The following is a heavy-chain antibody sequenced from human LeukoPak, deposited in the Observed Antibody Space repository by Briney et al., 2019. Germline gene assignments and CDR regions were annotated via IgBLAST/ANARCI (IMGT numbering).Heavy chain of an antibody. CDR2: IHSDGTT. V-gene: IGHV3-66*01. CDR1: GFTVSSTY. J-gene: IGHJ4*02. CDR3: ARDRGDETYYDYVWGSLAPSPGDY. D-gene: IGHD3-16*01. Sequence: GGSLRLSCAASGFTVSSTYMSWVRQAPGKGLEWVSIIHSDGTTYYADSVKGRFTISRDNAKNSLYLQMNSLRAEDTAVYYCARDRGDETYYDYVWGSLAPSPGDYWGQGTLVTVSS.